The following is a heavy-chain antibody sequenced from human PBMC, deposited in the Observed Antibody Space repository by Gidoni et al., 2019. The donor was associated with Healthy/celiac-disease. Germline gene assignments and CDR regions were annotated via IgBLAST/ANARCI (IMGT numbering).Heavy chain of an antibody. Sequence: EVQLVESGGGLVQPGGSLRLSCAASGFTFSRYAVSLVRQAPGKGMEWVSAISGSGGSTYYAESVKGRFTISRDNSKNTLYLQMNSLRAEDTAVYYCAKDGWSGWYGYYYYGMDVWGQGTTVTVSS. CDR2: ISGSGGST. D-gene: IGHD6-19*01. CDR3: AKDGWSGWYGYYYYGMDV. J-gene: IGHJ6*02. V-gene: IGHV3-23*04. CDR1: GFTFSRYA.